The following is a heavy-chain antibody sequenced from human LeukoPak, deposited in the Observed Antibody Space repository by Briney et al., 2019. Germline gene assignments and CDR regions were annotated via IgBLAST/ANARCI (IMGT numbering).Heavy chain of an antibody. CDR3: VRHLSAGRPAFDI. D-gene: IGHD2-15*01. J-gene: IGHJ3*02. Sequence: PSETLSLTCTVSGGSINSYYWSWIRQPPGKGLEWIGYIYYSGSTNYNPSLKSRVTKSVDTSNNKFSLKLTSLTAADTAVYYCVRHLSAGRPAFDIWGQGTMVTVSS. V-gene: IGHV4-59*08. CDR2: IYYSGST. CDR1: GGSINSYY.